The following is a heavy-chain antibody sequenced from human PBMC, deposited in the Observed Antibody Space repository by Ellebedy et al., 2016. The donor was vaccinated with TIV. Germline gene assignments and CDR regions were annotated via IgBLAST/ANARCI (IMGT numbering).Heavy chain of an antibody. D-gene: IGHD1-26*01. Sequence: GESLKISCAASGLTFSNYWMHWVRQAPGKGLVWVSRINSDGSATNHADSVKGRFTISRDNAKNTLYLQMNSLRDDDTAIYYCVRDPYSYGPWGQGTLVTVSS. V-gene: IGHV3-74*01. CDR3: VRDPYSYGP. CDR1: GLTFSNYW. J-gene: IGHJ5*02. CDR2: INSDGSAT.